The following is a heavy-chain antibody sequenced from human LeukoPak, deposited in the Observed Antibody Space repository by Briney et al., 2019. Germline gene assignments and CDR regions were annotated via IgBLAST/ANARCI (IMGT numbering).Heavy chain of an antibody. V-gene: IGHV1-69*13. CDR3: ARRGYCSSTSCSEGALDY. D-gene: IGHD2-2*01. J-gene: IGHJ4*02. CDR1: GGTFSSYA. Sequence: SVKVSCKASGGTFSSYAISWVRQAPGQGLEWMGGIIPIFGTANYAQKFQGRVTITADESTSTAYMELSSLRSEDTAVYYCARRGYCSSTSCSEGALDYWGQGTLVTVSS. CDR2: IIPIFGTA.